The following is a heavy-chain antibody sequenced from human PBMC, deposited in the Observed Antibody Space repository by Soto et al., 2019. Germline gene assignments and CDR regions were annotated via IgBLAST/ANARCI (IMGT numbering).Heavy chain of an antibody. D-gene: IGHD6-13*01. CDR2: IYPGDSDT. J-gene: IGHJ6*02. CDR1: GYSFTSYW. Sequence: GESLKISCKGSGYSFTSYWIGWMRQLPGKGLEWMGIIYPGDSDTRYSPSFQGQVTISADKSISTAYLQWNSLKASDTAMYYCARPRSSSRNYYGMDVWGQGTTVTVSS. CDR3: ARPRSSSRNYYGMDV. V-gene: IGHV5-51*01.